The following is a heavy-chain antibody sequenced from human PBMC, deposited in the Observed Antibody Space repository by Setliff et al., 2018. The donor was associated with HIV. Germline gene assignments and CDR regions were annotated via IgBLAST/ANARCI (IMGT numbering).Heavy chain of an antibody. V-gene: IGHV3-66*01. J-gene: IGHJ3*02. D-gene: IGHD1-1*01. Sequence: PGGSLRLSCVASGLSVGDNYVAWVRLAPGRGLEWVSVIYPGGASFYSDSVKGRFIISRDISANRVYLQMNSLRDDDTAMYYCAKARLVWNDFPFGNDAFDIWGQGTMVTVSS. CDR1: GLSVGDNY. CDR3: AKARLVWNDFPFGNDAFDI. CDR2: IYPGGAS.